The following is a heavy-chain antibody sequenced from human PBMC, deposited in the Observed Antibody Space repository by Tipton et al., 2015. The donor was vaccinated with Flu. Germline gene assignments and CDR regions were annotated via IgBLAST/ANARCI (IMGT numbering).Heavy chain of an antibody. Sequence: SLRLSCAASGFTFGDYFMTWVRQAPGKGLEWVSVIYIGGSIYYADSVKGRFTISRDKSKNTVYLQMNSLRAEDTAVYYCARGREARGGHYGMDVWGQGTTVTVSS. CDR2: IYIGGSI. CDR1: GFTFGDYF. J-gene: IGHJ6*02. D-gene: IGHD3-10*01. CDR3: ARGREARGGHYGMDV. V-gene: IGHV3-53*01.